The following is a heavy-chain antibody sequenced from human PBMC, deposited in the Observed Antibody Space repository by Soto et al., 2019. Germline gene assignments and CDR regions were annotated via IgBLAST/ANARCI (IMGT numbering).Heavy chain of an antibody. V-gene: IGHV4-34*01. CDR3: ARGEFGVWYCSSTSSYCAVDI. CDR1: GGSLSGNY. J-gene: IGHJ3*02. Sequence: QVQLQQWGAGLLKPSETLSLTCAVYGGSLSGNYWSWIRQTPGKGLEWIAEINHSGSTNYNPSLTSRITISADTSRIQVSLKLNSLTAADTAVYYCARGEFGVWYCSSTSSYCAVDIWGQGTMVTVSS. D-gene: IGHD2-2*01. CDR2: INHSGST.